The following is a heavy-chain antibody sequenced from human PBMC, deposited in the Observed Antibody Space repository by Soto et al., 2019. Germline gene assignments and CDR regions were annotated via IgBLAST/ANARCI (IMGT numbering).Heavy chain of an antibody. CDR2: ISNDGRDK. CDR1: GFTFNNYG. CDR3: AKDQGIAASHGID. D-gene: IGHD6-13*01. V-gene: IGHV3-30*18. Sequence: QVQLVESGGGVVQPGRSLRLSCAASGFTFNNYGMHWVRQAPGKGLEWVAAISNDGRDKYYGYSVKGRLTISRDNSKNTVYLQMNSLRADDTAVYYCAKDQGIAASHGIDWGQGTMVTVSS. J-gene: IGHJ3*01.